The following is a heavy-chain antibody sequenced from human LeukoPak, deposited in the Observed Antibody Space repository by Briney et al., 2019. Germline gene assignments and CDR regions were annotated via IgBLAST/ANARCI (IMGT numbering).Heavy chain of an antibody. CDR1: GFTFSSYS. CDR2: ISSASNTI. CDR3: ARDETMVRGGPRPY. V-gene: IGHV3-48*01. J-gene: IGHJ4*02. D-gene: IGHD3-10*01. Sequence: GGSLRLSCAASGFTFSSYSMNWVRQAPGKGLERVSYISSASNTIYYADSVRGRFTISRDNSKNTLHLQMNSLRAEDTAAYYCARDETMVRGGPRPYWGQGTLVTISS.